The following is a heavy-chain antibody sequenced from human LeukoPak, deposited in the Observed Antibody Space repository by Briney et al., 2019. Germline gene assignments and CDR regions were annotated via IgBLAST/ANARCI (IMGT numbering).Heavy chain of an antibody. CDR1: GGSISSYY. V-gene: IGHV4-59*01. J-gene: IGHJ4*02. CDR3: ARGGVVPAAIIH. CDR2: IYYSGST. Sequence: KPSETRSLTCTVSGGSISSYYWSWIRQPPGKGLEWIGYIYYSGSTNYNPSLKSRVTISVDTSKNQFSLKLSSVTAADTAVYYCARGGVVPAAIIHWGQGTLVTVSS. D-gene: IGHD2-2*02.